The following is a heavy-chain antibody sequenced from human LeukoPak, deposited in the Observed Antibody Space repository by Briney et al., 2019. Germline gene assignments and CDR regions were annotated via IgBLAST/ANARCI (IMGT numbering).Heavy chain of an antibody. CDR1: GFTVSSNY. J-gene: IGHJ5*02. CDR3: ARALSGSYYSGFFDP. CDR2: IYSGGST. Sequence: GGSLRLSCAASGFTVSSNYMSWVRQAPGKGLEWVSVIYSGGSTYYADSVKGRFTISRHNSKNTLYLQMNSLRAEDTAVYYCARALSGSYYSGFFDPWGQGTLVTVSS. D-gene: IGHD1-26*01. V-gene: IGHV3-53*04.